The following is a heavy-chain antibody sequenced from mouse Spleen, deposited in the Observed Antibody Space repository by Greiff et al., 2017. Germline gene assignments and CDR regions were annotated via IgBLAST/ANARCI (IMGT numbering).Heavy chain of an antibody. J-gene: IGHJ2*01. Sequence: SGPELVKPGASVKIPCKASGYTFTDYNMDWVKQSHGKSLEWIGDINPNNGGTIYNQKFKGKATLTVDKSSSTAYMELRSLTSEDTAVYYCARGYYGSSYYLDYWGQGTTLTVSS. V-gene: IGHV1-18*01. CDR1: GYTFTDYN. CDR2: INPNNGGT. CDR3: ARGYYGSSYYLDY. D-gene: IGHD1-1*01.